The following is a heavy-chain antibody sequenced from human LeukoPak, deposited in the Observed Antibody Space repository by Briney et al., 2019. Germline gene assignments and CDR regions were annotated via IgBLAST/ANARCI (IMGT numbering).Heavy chain of an antibody. D-gene: IGHD6-13*01. J-gene: IGHJ5*02. CDR2: INPNSGGT. CDR1: GYTFTGYY. Sequence: GASVKVSCKASGYTFTGYYMHWVRQAPGRGLEWMGRINPNSGGTNYAQKFQGRVTMTRDTSISTAYMELSRLRSDDTAVYYCAREKAAAAWFDPWGQGTLVTVSS. V-gene: IGHV1-2*06. CDR3: AREKAAAAWFDP.